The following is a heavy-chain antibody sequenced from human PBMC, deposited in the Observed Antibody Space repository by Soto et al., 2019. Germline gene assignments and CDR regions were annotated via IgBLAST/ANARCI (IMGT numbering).Heavy chain of an antibody. CDR1: GFTLSRRG. CDR3: AKDSLTVAGPQSGSLHX. D-gene: IGHD6-19*01. J-gene: IGHJ6*02. Sequence: GGSLRLSCAAAGFTLSRRGMHWVRRAPGKGLEWVSFISYDGSKKYYGDSVQVRFTISRDNSKNTVYLQMNRPRAQDTAVYYGAKDSLTVAGPQSGSLHXWGQGTTVTVS. V-gene: IGHV3-30*02. CDR2: ISYDGSKK.